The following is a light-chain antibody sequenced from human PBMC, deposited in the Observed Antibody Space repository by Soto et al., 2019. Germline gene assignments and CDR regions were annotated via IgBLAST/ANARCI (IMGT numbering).Light chain of an antibody. Sequence: DIQMTQSPSSLSASVGDRVTITCQASQDITNYLNWYQQKQGSAPRLLLYDASSLETGVPSRFSGSGSGTDFTLTISSLQPEDVATYYCQHYDHLPITFGQGTRLEIK. V-gene: IGKV1-33*01. CDR3: QHYDHLPIT. CDR1: QDITNY. CDR2: DAS. J-gene: IGKJ5*01.